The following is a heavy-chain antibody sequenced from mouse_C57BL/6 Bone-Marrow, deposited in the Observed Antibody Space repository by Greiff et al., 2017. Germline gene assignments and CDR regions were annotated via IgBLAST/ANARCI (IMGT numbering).Heavy chain of an antibody. J-gene: IGHJ4*01. Sequence: DVKLVESGGGLVQPKGSLKLSCAASGFSFNTYAMNWVRQAPGKGLEWVARIRSKSNNYATYYADSVKDRFTISRDDSESMLYLQMNNLKTEDTAMYYCVRHEDWMDYWGQGTSVTVSS. CDR1: GFSFNTYA. CDR2: IRSKSNNYAT. D-gene: IGHD4-1*01. CDR3: VRHEDWMDY. V-gene: IGHV10-1*01.